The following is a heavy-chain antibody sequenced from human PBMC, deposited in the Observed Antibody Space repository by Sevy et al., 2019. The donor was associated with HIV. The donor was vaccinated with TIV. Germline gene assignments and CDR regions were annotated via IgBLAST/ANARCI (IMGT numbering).Heavy chain of an antibody. D-gene: IGHD3-3*01. V-gene: IGHV3-53*01. CDR3: ARGRGVFGAVAINWFDP. CDR2: IYSGGST. CDR1: GFTVSSSY. J-gene: IGHJ5*02. Sequence: GGSLRLSCAASGFTVSSSYMTWVRQPPGKGLEWVSVIYSGGSTYYADSVKGRFTISRDNSKNTLYLQMNNLRADDTAVYYCARGRGVFGAVAINWFDPWGQGALVTVCS.